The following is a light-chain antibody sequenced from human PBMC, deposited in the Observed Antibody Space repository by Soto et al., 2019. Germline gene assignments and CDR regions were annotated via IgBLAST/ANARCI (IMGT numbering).Light chain of an antibody. J-gene: IGKJ4*01. V-gene: IGKV3D-15*01. CDR1: QSVNSY. CDR2: GAS. CDR3: QQYKNWPPLT. Sequence: EIVMTQSPATLSVSPGERATLSCRASQSVNSYLAWYQQKPGQSPGLLIYGASILATGIPARFSGSGSGTEFTLTISSLQSEDFAVYYCQQYKNWPPLTFGGGTKVEIK.